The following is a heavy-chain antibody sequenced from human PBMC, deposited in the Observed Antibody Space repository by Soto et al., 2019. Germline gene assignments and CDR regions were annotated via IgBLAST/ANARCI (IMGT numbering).Heavy chain of an antibody. D-gene: IGHD3-22*01. CDR1: GYSISSGYY. J-gene: IGHJ4*02. CDR2: IHHSGTT. CDR3: ARGLYYYDSSGYSPDY. Sequence: TSETLSLTCAVSGYSISSGYYWGWIRQPPGKGLEWIATIHHSGTTYSNPSLKSRVTISVDTSKNQFSLKLSSVTAADTAMYYCARGLYYYDSSGYSPDYWGLGTLVTAPQ. V-gene: IGHV4-38-2*01.